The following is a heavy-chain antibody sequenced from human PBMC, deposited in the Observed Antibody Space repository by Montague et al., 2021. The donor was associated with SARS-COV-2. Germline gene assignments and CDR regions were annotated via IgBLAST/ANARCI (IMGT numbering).Heavy chain of an antibody. CDR3: AHRGMIRGLIFDY. J-gene: IGHJ4*02. Sequence: PALVKPPQTLTLTCTFSGFSLRSDDEGVAWIRQSPGQALEWLAVIYWNGDKRYSPSLQRRLTITKDTSENQVVLTMTNMDPVDTATYYCAHRGMIRGLIFDYWGQGTLVTVSS. D-gene: IGHD3-10*01. V-gene: IGHV2-5*01. CDR2: IYWNGDK. CDR1: GFSLRSDDEG.